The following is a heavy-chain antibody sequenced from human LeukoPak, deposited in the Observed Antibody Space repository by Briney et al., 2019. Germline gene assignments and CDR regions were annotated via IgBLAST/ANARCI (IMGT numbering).Heavy chain of an antibody. D-gene: IGHD1-26*01. J-gene: IGHJ4*02. CDR3: AWVATYYFDD. V-gene: IGHV3-48*03. CDR2: ISSRGNTV. Sequence: AGSLRLSCAASGFTFSDYEMNWIRQTPGKGLEWISYISSRGNTVYYAESVKGRFTISRDNAKNSLFLQIDNLRVEDTGVYYCAWVATYYFDDWGQGILVTVSS. CDR1: GFTFSDYE.